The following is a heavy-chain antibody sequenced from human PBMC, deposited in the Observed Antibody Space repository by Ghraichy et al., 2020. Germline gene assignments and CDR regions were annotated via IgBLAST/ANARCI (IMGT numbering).Heavy chain of an antibody. CDR1: GFSFSTYA. CDR2: VDYDGNNE. Sequence: GGSLRLSCAASGFSFSTYAMHWVRQAPGKGLEWAAYVDYDGNNENYADSVKGRFTISRDNSKNMLYLQMNSLRVEDTAVYYCAKDFWRVESSDWSRDGDYWGQGTLVTVAS. V-gene: IGHV3-30*02. J-gene: IGHJ4*02. CDR3: AKDFWRVESSDWSRDGDY. D-gene: IGHD6-19*01.